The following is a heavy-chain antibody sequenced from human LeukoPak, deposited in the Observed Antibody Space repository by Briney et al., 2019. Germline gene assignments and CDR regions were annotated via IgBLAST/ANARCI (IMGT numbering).Heavy chain of an antibody. CDR1: GYTFTGYY. CDR2: INPNSGGT. Sequence: ASVKVSCKASGYTFTGYYMHWVRQAPGQGLEWMGWINPNSGGTNYAQKFQGRVTMTRDTSISTAYMEWSSLKASDTAMYYCARRNDWYFDLWGRGTLVTVSS. CDR3: ARRNDWYFDL. J-gene: IGHJ2*01. V-gene: IGHV1-2*02. D-gene: IGHD2-21*01.